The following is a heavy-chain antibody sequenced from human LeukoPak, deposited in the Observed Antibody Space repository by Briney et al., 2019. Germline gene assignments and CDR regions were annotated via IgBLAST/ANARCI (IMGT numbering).Heavy chain of an antibody. J-gene: IGHJ6*02. CDR3: ARGGWDDILTGHHYYYYYYGMDV. D-gene: IGHD3-9*01. CDR2: MNPNSGNT. V-gene: IGHV1-8*01. Sequence: ASVKVSCKASGYTFTSYDINWVRQATGQGLEWMGWMNPNSGNTGYAQKFQGRVTMTRNTSISTAYMELSSLRSEDTAVYYCARGGWDDILTGHHYYYYYYGMDVWGQGTTVTVSS. CDR1: GYTFTSYD.